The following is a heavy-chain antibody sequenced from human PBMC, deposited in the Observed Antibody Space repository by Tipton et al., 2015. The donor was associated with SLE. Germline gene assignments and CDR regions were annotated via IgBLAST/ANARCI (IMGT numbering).Heavy chain of an antibody. J-gene: IGHJ4*02. CDR3: ARDVLGIAAAQLDY. V-gene: IGHV4-61*01. D-gene: IGHD6-13*01. CDR1: GGSVSSGSYY. Sequence: TLSLTCTVSGGSVSSGSYYWSWIRQPPGKGLEWIGYIYYSGSTYYNPSLKSRVTISVDTSKNQFSLKLSSVTAADTAVYYCARDVLGIAAAQLDYWGQGTLVTVSS. CDR2: IYYSGST.